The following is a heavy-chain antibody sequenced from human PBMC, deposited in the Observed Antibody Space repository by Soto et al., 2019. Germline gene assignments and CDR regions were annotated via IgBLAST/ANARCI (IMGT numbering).Heavy chain of an antibody. V-gene: IGHV1-2*04. CDR1: GYTFTGYY. D-gene: IGHD4-4*01. J-gene: IGHJ4*02. CDR3: AIAQNSALSIYSLMY. CDR2: ITPNSGGT. Sequence: QVQLVQSGAEVTKPGATVKVSCKASGYTFTGYYMHWVRQAPGQGLEWMGWITPNSGGTNSEQKFQGWVTMTSDTSISTAYMELSRLKSDDTAVYYCAIAQNSALSIYSLMYWGQGTLVTVSS.